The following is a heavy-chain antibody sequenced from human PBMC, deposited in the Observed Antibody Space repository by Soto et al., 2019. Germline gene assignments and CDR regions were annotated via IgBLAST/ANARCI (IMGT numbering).Heavy chain of an antibody. J-gene: IGHJ4*02. CDR1: GFTFSNYA. CDR2: VSNDGTNQ. Sequence: QVRLVESGGGVVRPGGSLRLSCAASGFTFSNYAIHWVRQAPDKGLEWVAVVSNDGTNQHYADSVKGRFTISRDNSNNRVYLQMDSLRPGDTAMYSCVKNYYGSGSYLGPFAYWGQGALVTVSS. CDR3: VKNYYGSGSYLGPFAY. V-gene: IGHV3-30*04. D-gene: IGHD3-10*01.